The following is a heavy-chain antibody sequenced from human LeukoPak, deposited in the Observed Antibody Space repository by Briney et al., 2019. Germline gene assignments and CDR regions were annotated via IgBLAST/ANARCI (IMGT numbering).Heavy chain of an antibody. D-gene: IGHD3-22*01. V-gene: IGHV3-21*01. J-gene: IGHJ4*02. CDR2: ISSSNTYI. CDR1: GFTFSSYG. CDR3: ARGMEVDDRSGSYYVGDFDC. Sequence: PGGSLRLSCAASGFTFSSYGMHWVRQAPGQGLEWVSSISSSNTYIYYADSVKGRFTISRDNAKKSLFLQMNSLRAEDTAVYYCARGMEVDDRSGSYYVGDFDCWGQGTLVTVSS.